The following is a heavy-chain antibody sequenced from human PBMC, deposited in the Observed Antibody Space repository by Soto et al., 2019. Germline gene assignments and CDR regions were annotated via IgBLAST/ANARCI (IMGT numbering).Heavy chain of an antibody. CDR2: INHSGST. J-gene: IGHJ4*02. V-gene: IGHV4-34*01. CDR3: ARGRQEPQLVNFDY. CDR1: GGSFSGYY. Sequence: PSVTLSLTCAVYGGSFSGYYWIWIRQPPGKGLEWIGEINHSGSTNYNPSLKSRATISVDTSKNQFSLKLSSVTAADTAVYYCARGRQEPQLVNFDYWGQGTLVTVSS. D-gene: IGHD6-6*01.